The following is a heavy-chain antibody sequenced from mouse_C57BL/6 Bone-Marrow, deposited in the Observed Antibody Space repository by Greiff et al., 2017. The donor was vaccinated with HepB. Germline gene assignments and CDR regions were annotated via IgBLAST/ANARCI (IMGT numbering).Heavy chain of an antibody. J-gene: IGHJ2*01. CDR1: GYTFTSYW. CDR3: AREDYDNYGVYYFDY. CDR2: IDPSDSYT. D-gene: IGHD2-1*01. V-gene: IGHV1-50*01. Sequence: QVQLQQPGAELVKPGASVKLSCKASGYTFTSYWMQWVKQRPGQGLEWIGEIDPSDSYTNYNQKFKGKATLTVDTSSSTAYMQLSSLTSEDSAVYYCAREDYDNYGVYYFDYWGQGTTLTVSS.